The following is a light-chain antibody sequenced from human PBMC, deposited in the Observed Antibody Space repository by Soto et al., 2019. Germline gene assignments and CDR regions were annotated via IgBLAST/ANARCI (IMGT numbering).Light chain of an antibody. V-gene: IGKV3-20*01. Sequence: EIVRAQSPATLSVSPGERATLSCRASQSVSSNLAWYQQKPGQAPRLLIYGASSRATGIPDRFSGSGSGTDFTLTITRLEPEDSAIYYCQQHARSRTLAQATQQEI. CDR1: QSVSSN. J-gene: IGKJ1*01. CDR3: QQHARSRT. CDR2: GAS.